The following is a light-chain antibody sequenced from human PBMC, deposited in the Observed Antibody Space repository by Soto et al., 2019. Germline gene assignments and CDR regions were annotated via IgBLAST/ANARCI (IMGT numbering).Light chain of an antibody. CDR1: SSDVGGYDY. J-gene: IGLJ1*01. Sequence: QSALTQPPSASGSPGQSVTISCTGTSSDVGGYDYVSWYQQHPDKAPKLMIYEVSKRPSGVPDRFSGSKSGNTASLTVSGLQAEDEADYYCTAYAGSEIRYVFGTGTKLTVL. CDR2: EVS. V-gene: IGLV2-8*01. CDR3: TAYAGSEIRYV.